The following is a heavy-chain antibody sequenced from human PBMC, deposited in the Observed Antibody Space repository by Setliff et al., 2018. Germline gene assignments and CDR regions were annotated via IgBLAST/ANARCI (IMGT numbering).Heavy chain of an antibody. D-gene: IGHD3-16*01. CDR3: AKQGDLAFDY. CDR2: IDPKSGRT. Sequence: GASVKVSCKTSGYPFGGYYIYWMRQAPGQGLEWMGWIDPKSGRTKYAVKFQVRVTMTRDTSIRTIYMEVSSLTSDDTAMYYCAKQGDLAFDYWGQGTQVTVSS. J-gene: IGHJ4*02. V-gene: IGHV1-2*02. CDR1: GYPFGGYY.